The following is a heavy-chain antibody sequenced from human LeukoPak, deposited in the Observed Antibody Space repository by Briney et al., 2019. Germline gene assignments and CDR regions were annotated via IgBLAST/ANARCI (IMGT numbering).Heavy chain of an antibody. Sequence: PGGSLGLSCEASGFTFSSSAMTWVRQAPGEGLEWVSTISGSGGNTYYADSVRGRFTISRDNSKNTLYLQMNRLRAEDTAIYYCAKDKYCSDGSCVDAFDIWGQGTMVTVSS. D-gene: IGHD2-15*01. CDR1: GFTFSSSA. CDR3: AKDKYCSDGSCVDAFDI. CDR2: ISGSGGNT. V-gene: IGHV3-23*01. J-gene: IGHJ3*02.